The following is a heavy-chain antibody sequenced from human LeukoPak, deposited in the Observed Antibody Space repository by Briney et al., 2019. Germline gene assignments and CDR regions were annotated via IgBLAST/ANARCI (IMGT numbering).Heavy chain of an antibody. CDR2: IYSGGST. V-gene: IGHV3-66*02. D-gene: IGHD3-3*01. J-gene: IGHJ4*02. CDR1: GFTVSSNY. Sequence: GGSLRLSCAASGFTVSSNYMSWVRQAPGKGLEWVSVIYSGGSTYYADSVKGRFTISRDNSKNTLYLQMNSLRAEDTAVYYCARGLITIFGVVTPPDYWGQGALVTVSS. CDR3: ARGLITIFGVVTPPDY.